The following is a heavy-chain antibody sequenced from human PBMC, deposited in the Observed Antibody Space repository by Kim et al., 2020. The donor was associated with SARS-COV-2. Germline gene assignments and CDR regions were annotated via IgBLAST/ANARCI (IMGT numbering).Heavy chain of an antibody. CDR2: IYYSGST. Sequence: SETLSLTCTVSGGSISSGGYYWSWIRQHPGKGLEWIGYIYYSGSTYYNPSLKSRVTISVDTSKNQFSLKLSSVTAADTAVYYCARGGYSSTTGRAHDYWGQGTLVTVSS. J-gene: IGHJ4*02. CDR1: GGSISSGGYY. D-gene: IGHD6-13*01. V-gene: IGHV4-31*03. CDR3: ARGGYSSTTGRAHDY.